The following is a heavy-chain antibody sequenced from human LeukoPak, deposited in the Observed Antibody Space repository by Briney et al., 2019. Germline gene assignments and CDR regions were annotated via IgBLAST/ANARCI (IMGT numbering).Heavy chain of an antibody. CDR3: ARSLDVVVVAATPPYYFDY. J-gene: IGHJ4*02. CDR2: IIPIFGTA. V-gene: IGHV1-69*13. CDR1: GGTFTSYA. D-gene: IGHD2-15*01. Sequence: SVKVSCKASGGTFTSYAISWVRQAPGQGLEWMGGIIPIFGTANYAQKFQGRVTITADESTSTAYMELSSLRSEDTAVYYCARSLDVVVVAATPPYYFDYWGQGTLVTVSS.